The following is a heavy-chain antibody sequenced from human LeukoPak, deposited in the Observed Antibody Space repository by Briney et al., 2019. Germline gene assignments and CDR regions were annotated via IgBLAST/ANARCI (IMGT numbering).Heavy chain of an antibody. J-gene: IGHJ3*02. CDR1: GGSISRYY. Sequence: SETLSLTCTGSGGSISRYYWSWIRQPPGKGLEWFGYVYDSGTTNYNPSLKSRVTISVDTSKNQFSLKLSSVTAADTAVYYCARSGVAFDIWGQGTMVTVSS. CDR3: ARSGVAFDI. CDR2: VYDSGTT. D-gene: IGHD3-3*01. V-gene: IGHV4-59*12.